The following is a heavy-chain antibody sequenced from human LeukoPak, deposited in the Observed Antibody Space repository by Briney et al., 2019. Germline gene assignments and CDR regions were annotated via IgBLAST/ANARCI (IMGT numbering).Heavy chain of an antibody. D-gene: IGHD3-9*01. CDR1: GGTFSSYA. Sequence: ASVKVSCKASGGTFSSYAISWVRQAPGQGLEWMGGIIPIFGTTNYAQKFQGRVTITTDESTSTAYMKLSSLRSEDTAVYYCAAVEFGRYFDWSKAYYYMDVWGKGTTVTVSS. V-gene: IGHV1-69*05. J-gene: IGHJ6*03. CDR2: IIPIFGTT. CDR3: AAVEFGRYFDWSKAYYYMDV.